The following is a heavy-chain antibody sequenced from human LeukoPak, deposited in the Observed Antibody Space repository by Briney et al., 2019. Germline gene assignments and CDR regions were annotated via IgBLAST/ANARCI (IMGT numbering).Heavy chain of an antibody. Sequence: SETLSLTCTVSGVSISRGSDYWSWIRQPAGKGLEWIGRFYTSGSTNYNPSLKSRVTISVDTSKNQSSLKLSSVTAAGTAVYYCARVSTMIVEDAFDIWGQGTMVTVSS. J-gene: IGHJ3*02. CDR2: FYTSGST. V-gene: IGHV4-61*02. D-gene: IGHD3-22*01. CDR3: ARVSTMIVEDAFDI. CDR1: GVSISRGSDY.